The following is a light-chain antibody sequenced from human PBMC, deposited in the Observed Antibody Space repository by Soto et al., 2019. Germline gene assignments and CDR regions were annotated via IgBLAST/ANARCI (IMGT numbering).Light chain of an antibody. J-gene: IGKJ1*01. V-gene: IGKV3-15*01. CDR2: DAS. CDR3: QQYDHWPWT. Sequence: ERVLTQSPPTLSVSPGESATLSCRASQSIKNALAWYQQKPGQSPRLLIFDASTRATGVPARFSGSGSGREFALAMTGLQSEDFVVYYCQQYDHWPWTFGQGAKVEVK. CDR1: QSIKNA.